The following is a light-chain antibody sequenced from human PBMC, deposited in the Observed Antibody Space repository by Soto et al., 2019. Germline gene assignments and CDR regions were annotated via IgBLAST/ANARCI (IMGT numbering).Light chain of an antibody. Sequence: DLQMTQSPSYLSESVGDRCTVTCQASQDIRNYLNWYQQKPGKAPKLLIYDASNLETGVPSRLSGSGYGTDFTFTISSLKNEDIETYYCQQYDNLTQTFGQGTKVDIK. CDR3: QQYDNLTQT. CDR1: QDIRNY. J-gene: IGKJ1*01. CDR2: DAS. V-gene: IGKV1-33*01.